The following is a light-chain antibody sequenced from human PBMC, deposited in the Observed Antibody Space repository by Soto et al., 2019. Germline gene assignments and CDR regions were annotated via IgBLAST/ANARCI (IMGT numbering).Light chain of an antibody. CDR1: QSISSW. Sequence: DIQMTQSPSTLSASVGDRVTITCRASQSISSWLAWYQQKPGKAPKVLIYKASNLESGVPSRFSRSGSGTEFTLTISSLQPDDFATDYCQQYNSYPCTFGQGTKLEIK. J-gene: IGKJ2*02. CDR2: KAS. V-gene: IGKV1-5*03. CDR3: QQYNSYPCT.